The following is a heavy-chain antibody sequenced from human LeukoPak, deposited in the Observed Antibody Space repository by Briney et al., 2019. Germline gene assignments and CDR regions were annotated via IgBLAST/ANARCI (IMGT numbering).Heavy chain of an antibody. J-gene: IGHJ4*02. Sequence: ASVKVSCKASGYTFTGYYMHGVRQAPGQGLEWMGWINPNSGGTNYAQKFQGRVTMTRDTSISTAYMELSRLRSDDTAVYYCANTYYDFWSATRTTNYFDYWGQGTLVTVSS. D-gene: IGHD3-3*01. CDR2: INPNSGGT. CDR1: GYTFTGYY. V-gene: IGHV1-2*02. CDR3: ANTYYDFWSATRTTNYFDY.